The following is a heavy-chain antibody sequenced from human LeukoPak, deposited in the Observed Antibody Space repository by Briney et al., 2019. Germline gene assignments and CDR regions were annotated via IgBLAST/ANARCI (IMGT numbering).Heavy chain of an antibody. V-gene: IGHV4-61*02. Sequence: SQTLSLTCTVSGGSISSGSYYWSWIRQPAGKGLEWIGRIYTSGSTNYNPSLKSRVTISVDTSKNQFSLKLSSATAADTAVYYCARSNYGDLLFDYWGQGTLVTVSS. CDR3: ARSNYGDLLFDY. J-gene: IGHJ4*02. CDR2: IYTSGST. D-gene: IGHD4-17*01. CDR1: GGSISSGSYY.